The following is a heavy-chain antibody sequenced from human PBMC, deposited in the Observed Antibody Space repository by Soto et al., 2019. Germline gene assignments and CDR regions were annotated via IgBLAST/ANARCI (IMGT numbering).Heavy chain of an antibody. V-gene: IGHV3-7*05. Sequence: EVQLVESGGGLVQPGGSLRLSCVASGFSFGSSWMTWVRQAPGKGLEWVANIKKDGSQISYLDSVRGRFTISRDNANNPLYLPMNSLRAEDTAMSYCARDVSPGSSSLYLDAFDIWGQGTMVTVSS. D-gene: IGHD6-13*01. CDR3: ARDVSPGSSSLYLDAFDI. CDR2: IKKDGSQI. J-gene: IGHJ3*02. CDR1: GFSFGSSW.